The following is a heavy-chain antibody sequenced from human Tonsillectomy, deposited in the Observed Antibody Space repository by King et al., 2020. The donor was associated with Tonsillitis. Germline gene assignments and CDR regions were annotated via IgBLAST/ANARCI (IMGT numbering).Heavy chain of an antibody. CDR1: GYTFTGYY. V-gene: IGHV1-2*02. J-gene: IGHJ4*02. CDR2: INPNSGFT. D-gene: IGHD7-27*01. CDR3: ARASRTTGDISNFYFDY. Sequence: QLVQSGAEVKKSGASVKVSCKASGYTFTGYYMLWVRQAPGQGLEWMGWINPNSGFTDYAQKFQGRVTMTTDSSISTAYMVLSRLRSDDTAVYYCARASRTTGDISNFYFDYWGQGTLVTVSS.